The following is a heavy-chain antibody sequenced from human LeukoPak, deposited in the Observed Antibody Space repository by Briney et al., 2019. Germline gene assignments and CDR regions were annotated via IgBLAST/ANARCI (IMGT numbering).Heavy chain of an antibody. J-gene: IGHJ4*02. CDR1: GFTFSSYA. CDR3: AKTLRHFDWPPEGDY. Sequence: PGGSLRLSCAASGFTFSSYAMSWVRQAPGKGLEWVSAISGSGGSTYYADSVKGRFTISRDNSKNTLYLQINSLRAEDTAVYYCAKTLRHFDWPPEGDYWGQGTLVTVSS. CDR2: ISGSGGST. V-gene: IGHV3-23*01. D-gene: IGHD3-9*01.